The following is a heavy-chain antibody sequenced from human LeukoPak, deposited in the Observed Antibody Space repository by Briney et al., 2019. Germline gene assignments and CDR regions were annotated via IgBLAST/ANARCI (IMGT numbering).Heavy chain of an antibody. CDR2: INPNSGGA. CDR3: ARGGDYDSSGYHHWFDP. CDR1: GYTFTGYC. D-gene: IGHD3-22*01. J-gene: IGHJ5*02. V-gene: IGHV1-2*02. Sequence: GASVKVSCKASGYTFTGYCMHWVRQAPGQGLEWMGWINPNSGGANYAQKFQGRVTMTRDTSISTAYMELSRLRSDDTAVYYCARGGDYDSSGYHHWFDPWGQGTLVTVSS.